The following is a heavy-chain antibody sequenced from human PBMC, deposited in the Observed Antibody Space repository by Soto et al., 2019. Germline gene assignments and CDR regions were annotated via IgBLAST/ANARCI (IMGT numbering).Heavy chain of an antibody. Sequence: EVQVVESRGGLVQPGGSLRLSCAASGFTISDHFIDWVRQAPGKGLEWVGRTKNIGNNYATEYAASVKGRFTISRDDSRNSVYLYMNRLKSEDTAVYFCARGGNEYRYWGQGTLVTVSS. V-gene: IGHV3-72*01. CDR3: ARGGNEYRY. D-gene: IGHD5-12*01. CDR1: GFTISDHF. J-gene: IGHJ4*02. CDR2: TKNIGNNYAT.